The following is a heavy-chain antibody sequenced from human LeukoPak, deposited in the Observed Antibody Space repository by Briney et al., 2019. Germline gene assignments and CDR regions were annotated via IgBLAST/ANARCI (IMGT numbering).Heavy chain of an antibody. D-gene: IGHD3-22*01. CDR3: ARVREAMIVVAYVAFDI. J-gene: IGHJ3*02. CDR1: GGSISSSSYY. V-gene: IGHV4-39*07. Sequence: PSETLSLTCTVSGGSISSSSYYWGWLRQPPGKGLEWIGSIYYSGSTYYNPSLKSRFTISVDTSKNQFSLKLSSVTAADTAVYYCARVREAMIVVAYVAFDIWGQGTMVTVSS. CDR2: IYYSGST.